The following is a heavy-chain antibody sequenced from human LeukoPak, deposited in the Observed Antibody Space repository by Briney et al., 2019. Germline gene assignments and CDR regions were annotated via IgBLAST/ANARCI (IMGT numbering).Heavy chain of an antibody. CDR3: ARVRSSSGSDAFDI. CDR1: GGSISSGGYY. V-gene: IGHV4-31*03. CDR2: IYYSGST. D-gene: IGHD3-22*01. Sequence: SETLSLTCTVSGGSISSGGYYWSWIRQHPGTGLEWLGYIYYSGSTYYNPSLKSRVTISVDTSKNQFSLKLSSVTAADTAVYYCARVRSSSGSDAFDIWGQGTMVTVSS. J-gene: IGHJ3*02.